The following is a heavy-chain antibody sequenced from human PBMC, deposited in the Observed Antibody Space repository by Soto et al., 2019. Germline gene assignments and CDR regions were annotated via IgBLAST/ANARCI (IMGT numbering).Heavy chain of an antibody. Sequence: QVRLVQSGPAVKKPGSSVKVSCKYSGGTFSTYAISWVRQAPGKGLEWMGGIIPMFETTNYAQKFQGRVTINAAASTNTTYMELRSLTSEHTAVYYCASEEDDALETLHIWGQGTMVTVSS. D-gene: IGHD2-15*01. CDR3: ASEEDDALETLHI. J-gene: IGHJ3*02. CDR2: IIPMFETT. V-gene: IGHV1-69*12. CDR1: GGTFSTYA.